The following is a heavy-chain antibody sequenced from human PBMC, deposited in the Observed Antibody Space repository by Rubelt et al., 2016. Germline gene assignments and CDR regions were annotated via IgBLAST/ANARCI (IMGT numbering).Heavy chain of an antibody. Sequence: QVQLVQSGSELKKPGASVKVSCKASGYTFTSYAMNWVRQAPGQGLEWMGWINTNTGNPPFARGCPVLFFFSLDPSDSPAYLQISSLKAEDTAVYYCARAWIQLCFDYWGQGTLVTVSS. CDR2: INTNTGNP. CDR3: ARAWIQLCFDY. CDR1: GYTFTSYA. J-gene: IGHJ4*02. V-gene: IGHV7-4-1*02. D-gene: IGHD5-18*01.